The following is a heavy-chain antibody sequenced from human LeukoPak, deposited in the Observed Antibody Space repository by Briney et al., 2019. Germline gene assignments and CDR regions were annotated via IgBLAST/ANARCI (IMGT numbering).Heavy chain of an antibody. CDR3: TKGTAYPDY. CDR2: ISGSGSGSGGST. CDR1: GFTFSTYG. V-gene: IGHV3-23*01. Sequence: GGSLRLSCAASGFTFSTYGMSWVRQAPGKGLEWVSGISGSGSGSGGSTYYADSVKGRFTISRDNSKNTLYLQMNSLRAEDTAVYYCTKGTAYPDYWGQGTLVTVSP. D-gene: IGHD2-21*01. J-gene: IGHJ4*02.